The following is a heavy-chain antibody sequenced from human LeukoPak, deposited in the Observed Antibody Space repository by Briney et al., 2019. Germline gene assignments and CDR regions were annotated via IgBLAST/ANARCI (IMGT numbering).Heavy chain of an antibody. Sequence: GGSLRLSCAASGFSFSNYAMSWVRQAPGKGLEWISAISGSGSNTYYADTVKGRFTISRDNSKTTLYLQMNSLRGEDTAVYYCAKDREGSGWYYFDYWGQGTLVTVSS. CDR1: GFSFSNYA. CDR2: ISGSGSNT. CDR3: AKDREGSGWYYFDY. J-gene: IGHJ4*02. V-gene: IGHV3-23*01. D-gene: IGHD6-19*01.